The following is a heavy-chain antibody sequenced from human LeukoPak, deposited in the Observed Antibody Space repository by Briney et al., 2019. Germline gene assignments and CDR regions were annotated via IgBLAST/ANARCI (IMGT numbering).Heavy chain of an antibody. CDR3: ARAMGSKYGGS. CDR1: GFTFSSYA. J-gene: IGHJ5*02. V-gene: IGHV3-7*01. D-gene: IGHD4-17*01. CDR2: IKQDGSEK. Sequence: PGGSLRLSCAASGFTFSSYAMSWVRQAPGKGLEWVANIKQDGSEKYYGDSVKGRFTISRDNAKNSLYLQMNSLRVEDTAVYYCARAMGSKYGGSWGRGTLVTVSS.